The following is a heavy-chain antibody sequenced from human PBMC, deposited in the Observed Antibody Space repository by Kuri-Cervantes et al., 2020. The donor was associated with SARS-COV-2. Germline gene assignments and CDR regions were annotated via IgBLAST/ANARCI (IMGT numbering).Heavy chain of an antibody. V-gene: IGHV3-53*05. CDR1: GFTVSSNN. D-gene: IGHD6-13*01. J-gene: IGHJ4*02. CDR2: IYSGGST. CDR3: AKDAAGGFDY. Sequence: GASLNISCAASGFTVSSNNMSWVRQAPGKGLEWVSVIYSGGSTYYADSVKGRFTITRDTAMNSLYLHMNSLRAEDTALYYCAKDAAGGFDYWGQGTLVTVSS.